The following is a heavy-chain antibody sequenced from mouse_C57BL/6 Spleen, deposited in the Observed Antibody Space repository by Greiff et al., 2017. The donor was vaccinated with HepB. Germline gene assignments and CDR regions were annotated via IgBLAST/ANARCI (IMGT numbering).Heavy chain of an antibody. CDR3: ARGGAIFITNY. CDR1: GYTFTSYW. Sequence: QVQLQQSGAELVKPGASVKMSCKASGYTFTSYWITWVKQRPGQGLEWIGDIYPGSGSTNYNEKFKSKATLTVDTSSSTAYMQLSSLTSEDSAVYYCARGGAIFITNYWGQGTTLTVSS. V-gene: IGHV1-55*01. J-gene: IGHJ2*01. CDR2: IYPGSGST. D-gene: IGHD1-1*01.